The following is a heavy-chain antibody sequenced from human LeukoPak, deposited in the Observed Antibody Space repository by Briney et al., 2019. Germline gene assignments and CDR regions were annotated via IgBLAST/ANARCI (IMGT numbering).Heavy chain of an antibody. CDR3: ARANVLSGYAFDY. Sequence: PGGSLRLPCAASGFTFRNYAIHWVRQAPGKGLEWVAVISYDGSNKYYADSVKGRFTISRDNSKNTLYLQMNSLRAEDTAVYYCARANVLSGYAFDYWGQGTLVTVSS. D-gene: IGHD5-12*01. CDR1: GFTFRNYA. V-gene: IGHV3-30-3*01. J-gene: IGHJ4*02. CDR2: ISYDGSNK.